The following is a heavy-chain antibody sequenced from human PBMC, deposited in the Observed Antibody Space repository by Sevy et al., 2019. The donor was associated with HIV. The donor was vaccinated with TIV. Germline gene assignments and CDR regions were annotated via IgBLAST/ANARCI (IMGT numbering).Heavy chain of an antibody. J-gene: IGHJ6*02. Sequence: ASVKVSCKASGGTFSSYAISWVRQAPGQGLEWMGRIIPILGIANYAQKFQGRVTITADKSTSTAYMELSSLRSEDTAVYYCARGDCSGGSCYPHYYYGMDVWGQGTTVTVSS. CDR3: ARGDCSGGSCYPHYYYGMDV. D-gene: IGHD2-15*01. CDR1: GGTFSSYA. CDR2: IIPILGIA. V-gene: IGHV1-69*04.